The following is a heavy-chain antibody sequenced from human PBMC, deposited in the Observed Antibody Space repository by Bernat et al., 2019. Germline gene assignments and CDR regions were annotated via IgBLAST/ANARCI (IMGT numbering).Heavy chain of an antibody. Sequence: EVQLVESGGGLVQPGGSLRLSCAASGFTFSSYWMHWVRQAPGKGLVWVSRINSDGSSTSYADSVKGRFTISRDNAKNTLYLQMNSLRAEDTAVYYCARDHRGPDTAMAKGGTYYYYYGMDVWGQGTTVTVSS. V-gene: IGHV3-74*01. CDR3: ARDHRGPDTAMAKGGTYYYYYGMDV. J-gene: IGHJ6*02. CDR1: GFTFSSYW. D-gene: IGHD5-18*01. CDR2: INSDGSST.